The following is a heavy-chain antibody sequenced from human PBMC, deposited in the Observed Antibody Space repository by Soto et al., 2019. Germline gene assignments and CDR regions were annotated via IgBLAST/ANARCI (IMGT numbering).Heavy chain of an antibody. CDR1: GYTFTAYN. Sequence: ASVKVSCKAFGYTFTAYNIHWLRQAPGQRLEWMGWINVGNGNTKYSQNFQGRVTINQDTSASTAHMELSSLTSEDTAVYYCAREKGGIGSRWLDPWGQGTLVTVSS. CDR3: AREKGGIGSRWLDP. CDR2: INVGNGNT. V-gene: IGHV1-3*01. J-gene: IGHJ5*02. D-gene: IGHD6-19*01.